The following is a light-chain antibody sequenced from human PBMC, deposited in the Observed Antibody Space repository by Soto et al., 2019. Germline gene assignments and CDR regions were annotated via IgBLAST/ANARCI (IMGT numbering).Light chain of an antibody. J-gene: IGKJ1*01. CDR2: GAS. CDR1: QSVSNNY. Sequence: EIVMTQSPATLSVSPGGRAPLSWRASQSVSNNYLAWYQHNPGQAPRLLIYGASNRATGIPDRFSGSGSGTDFTLTISRLEPEDFAVYYCQQYGSSGTFGQGTKVDIK. V-gene: IGKV3-20*01. CDR3: QQYGSSGT.